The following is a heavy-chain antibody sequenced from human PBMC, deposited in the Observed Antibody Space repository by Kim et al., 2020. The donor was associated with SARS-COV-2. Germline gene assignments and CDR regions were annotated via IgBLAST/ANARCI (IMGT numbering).Heavy chain of an antibody. CDR3: ARALGAFDI. Sequence: GGSLRLSCAASGFTFSSYSLSWVRQAPGKGLEWVSFISSSSTYIYYADSVKGRFTISRDNAKNSLYLQMNSLRAEDTAVYYCARALGAFDIWGQGTMVTVSS. J-gene: IGHJ3*02. CDR2: ISSSSTYI. CDR1: GFTFSSYS. V-gene: IGHV3-21*01.